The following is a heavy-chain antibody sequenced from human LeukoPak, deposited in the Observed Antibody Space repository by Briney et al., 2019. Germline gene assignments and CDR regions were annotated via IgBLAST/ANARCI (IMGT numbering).Heavy chain of an antibody. V-gene: IGHV4-61*02. Sequence: SQTLSLTCTVSGGSISSGSYYWSWIRQLAGKGLEWIGRIYTSGSTNYNPSLKSRVTISVDTSKNQFSLKLSSVTAADTAVYYCAREPDYGGKFPYWGQGTLVTVSS. CDR3: AREPDYGGKFPY. CDR1: GGSISSGSYY. CDR2: IYTSGST. J-gene: IGHJ4*02. D-gene: IGHD4-23*01.